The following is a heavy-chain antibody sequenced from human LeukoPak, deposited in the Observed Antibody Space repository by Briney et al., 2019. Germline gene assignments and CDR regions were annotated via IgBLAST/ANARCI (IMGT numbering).Heavy chain of an antibody. J-gene: IGHJ4*02. D-gene: IGHD1-26*01. CDR1: GFNFSTYA. Sequence: GGSLRLSCAASGFNFSTYAMTWVRQAPGKGLEWVSGISTSGDRTYYADSVKGRFTISRDNSKNTLYLQMNSLRAEDTAEYYCARSAVGTSCCTAVDYWGQGTLVTVSS. CDR2: ISTSGDRT. V-gene: IGHV3-23*01. CDR3: ARSAVGTSCCTAVDY.